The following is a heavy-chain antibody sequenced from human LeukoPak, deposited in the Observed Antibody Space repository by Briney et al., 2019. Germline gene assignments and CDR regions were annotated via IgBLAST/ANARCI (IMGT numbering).Heavy chain of an antibody. CDR2: ISGSGGST. D-gene: IGHD1-14*01. CDR3: ARFTGGNFDS. J-gene: IGHJ4*02. CDR1: GFTFNSYA. Sequence: PGGSLRLSCAASGFTFNSYAMSWVRQAAGKGLEWVSSISGSGGSTYYADSVKGRFTISRDNSKNTLYLQMNSLRAEDTAVYYCARFTGGNFDSWGQGTLVTVSS. V-gene: IGHV3-23*01.